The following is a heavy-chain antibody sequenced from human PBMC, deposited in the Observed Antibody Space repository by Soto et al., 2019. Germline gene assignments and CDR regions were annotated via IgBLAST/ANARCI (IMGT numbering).Heavy chain of an antibody. CDR2: ISSSSSYI. CDR1: GFTFSGYS. J-gene: IGHJ4*02. D-gene: IGHD5-18*01. CDR3: ARETSYGPYFDY. Sequence: GGSLRLSCAASGFTFSGYSMNWVRQAPGKGLEWVSSISSSSSYIYYADSVEGRFTISRDNAKNSLYLQMNSLRAEDTAVYYCARETSYGPYFDYWGQGTLVTVSS. V-gene: IGHV3-21*01.